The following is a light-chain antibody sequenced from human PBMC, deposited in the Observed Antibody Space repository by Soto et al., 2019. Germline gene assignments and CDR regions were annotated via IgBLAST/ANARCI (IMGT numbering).Light chain of an antibody. V-gene: IGLV2-23*02. CDR2: EVS. J-gene: IGLJ3*02. CDR1: SSDVGSYNL. Sequence: QSALTQPASVSGSPGQSITISCTGTSSDVGSYNLVSWYQQHPDKAPKLIIYEVSKWPSGVSSRFSASKSGNTASLTISGLQSEDEADYYCCSYAGSSTWVFVGGTKVTVL. CDR3: CSYAGSSTWV.